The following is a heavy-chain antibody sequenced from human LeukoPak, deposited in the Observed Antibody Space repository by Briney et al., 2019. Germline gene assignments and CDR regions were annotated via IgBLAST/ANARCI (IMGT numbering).Heavy chain of an antibody. D-gene: IGHD5-24*01. J-gene: IGHJ4*02. CDR2: IYYSGST. CDR1: VGSFSGYF. V-gene: IGHV4-59*01. Sequence: SETLSLTCAVYVGSFSGYFWSWIRQPPWKGLEWIGYIYYSGSTNYNPSLKSRVTISVDTSKNQFSLKLSSVTAADTAVYYCARATRDGYNKYYFDYWGQGTLVTVSS. CDR3: ARATRDGYNKYYFDY.